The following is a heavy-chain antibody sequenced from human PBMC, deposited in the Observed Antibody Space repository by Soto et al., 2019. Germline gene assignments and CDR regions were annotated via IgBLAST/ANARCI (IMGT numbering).Heavy chain of an antibody. Sequence: EVQLVESGGGLVKPGGSLRLSCAASGFTLSSYSMNWVRQAPGKGLEWVSSISSSSSYIYYADSVKGRFTISRDNAKNSLYLQMNSLRAEDTAVYYCARGKGCSGGSCYFDYWGQGTLVTVSS. V-gene: IGHV3-21*01. CDR2: ISSSSSYI. CDR1: GFTLSSYS. J-gene: IGHJ4*02. CDR3: ARGKGCSGGSCYFDY. D-gene: IGHD2-15*01.